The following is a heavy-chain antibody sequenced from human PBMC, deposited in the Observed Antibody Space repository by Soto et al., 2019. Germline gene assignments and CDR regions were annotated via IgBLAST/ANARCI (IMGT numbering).Heavy chain of an antibody. Sequence: PSETLSLTCTVSGGSISSGNYYWSWIRQPPGKGLEWIGFIYYSGSTNYSPSLKSRLTISVDTSKNQFSLKLSSVTAADTAVYYCARLYIVDTAMVPYFDYWGQGTLVTVSS. CDR3: ARLYIVDTAMVPYFDY. J-gene: IGHJ4*02. CDR1: GGSISSGNYY. CDR2: IYYSGST. D-gene: IGHD5-18*01. V-gene: IGHV4-30-4*01.